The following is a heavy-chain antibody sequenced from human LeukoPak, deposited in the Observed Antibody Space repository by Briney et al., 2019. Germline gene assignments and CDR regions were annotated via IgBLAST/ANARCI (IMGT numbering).Heavy chain of an antibody. V-gene: IGHV4-38-2*01. CDR2: IYHSGST. J-gene: IGHJ4*02. Sequence: SETLSLTCAVSGYSINSGYYWGCIRQPPGKGLEWIGIIYHSGSTYYNPSLKSRVTISVDTSKNQFSLKLSSVTAADTAVYYCARGAGTSDYWGQGTLVTVSS. CDR1: GYSINSGYY. CDR3: ARGAGTSDY. D-gene: IGHD2-2*01.